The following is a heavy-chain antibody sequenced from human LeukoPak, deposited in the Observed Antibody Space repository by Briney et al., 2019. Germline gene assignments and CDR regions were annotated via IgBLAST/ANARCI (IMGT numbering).Heavy chain of an antibody. Sequence: PSEALSLTCTVSGGSISSSSYYWGWIRQPPGKGLEWIGSIYYSGSTYYNPSLKSRVTISVDTSKNQFSLKLSSVTAADTAVYYCARIQLWPLHYFDYWGQGTLVTVSS. CDR1: GGSISSSSYY. J-gene: IGHJ4*02. D-gene: IGHD5-18*01. CDR3: ARIQLWPLHYFDY. V-gene: IGHV4-39*01. CDR2: IYYSGST.